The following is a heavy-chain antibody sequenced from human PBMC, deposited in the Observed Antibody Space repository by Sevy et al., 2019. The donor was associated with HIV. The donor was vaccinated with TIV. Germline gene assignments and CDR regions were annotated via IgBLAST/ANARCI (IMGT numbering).Heavy chain of an antibody. CDR2: IYYSGST. CDR1: GGSISSSSYY. Sequence: SETLSLTCTVSGGSISSSSYYWGWIRQPPGKGLEWIGSIYYSGSTYYNPSLKSRVTISVDTSKNQFSLKLSPVTAADTAVYYCDSFRGSSWQRAFDLWGRGTLVTVSS. D-gene: IGHD6-13*01. CDR3: DSFRGSSWQRAFDL. J-gene: IGHJ2*01. V-gene: IGHV4-39*01.